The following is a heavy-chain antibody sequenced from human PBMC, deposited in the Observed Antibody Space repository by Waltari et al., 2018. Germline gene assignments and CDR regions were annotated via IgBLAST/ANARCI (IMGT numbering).Heavy chain of an antibody. CDR3: AKEGRTSSHFDY. Sequence: EVQLVESGGVVVQPGRSMRLSCAASGFSFHDYTMHWVRHAPGKSLELVSLITGDGGSIFYADSVKGRFSISRDNSKDSLYLQMNSLRNEDTALYYCAKEGRTSSHFDYWGQGTLVTVSS. V-gene: IGHV3-43*01. CDR2: ITGDGGSI. CDR1: GFSFHDYT. J-gene: IGHJ4*02.